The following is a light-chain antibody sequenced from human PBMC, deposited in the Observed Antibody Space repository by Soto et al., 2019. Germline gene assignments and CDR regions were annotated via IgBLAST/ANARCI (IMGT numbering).Light chain of an antibody. Sequence: IVMTQSPVTLSVSPGDRAALSCRASQSVSSNLAWYQQKPGQGPRLLIYGASTRATGIPARFSGSGSGTEFTLTISSLQSEDFAVYYCQQYKNWPLTFGGGTKVDIK. V-gene: IGKV3-15*01. CDR3: QQYKNWPLT. CDR1: QSVSSN. J-gene: IGKJ4*01. CDR2: GAS.